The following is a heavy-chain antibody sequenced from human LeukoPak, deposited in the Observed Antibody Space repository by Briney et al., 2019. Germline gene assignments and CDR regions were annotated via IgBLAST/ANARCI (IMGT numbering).Heavy chain of an antibody. V-gene: IGHV3-7*03. Sequence: GGSLRLSCAASGFTFSSYWMNWARQAPGKGLEWVASINHNGNVNYYVDSVKGRFTISRDNSKNTLYLQMNSLRAEDTAVYYCARGDGKDDFWSGYHYYYYGMDVWGQGTTVTVSS. CDR3: ARGDGKDDFWSGYHYYYYGMDV. CDR1: GFTFSSYW. J-gene: IGHJ6*02. D-gene: IGHD3-3*01. CDR2: INHNGNVN.